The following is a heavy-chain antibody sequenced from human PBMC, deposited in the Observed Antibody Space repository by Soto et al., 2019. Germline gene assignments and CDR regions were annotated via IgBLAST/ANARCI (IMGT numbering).Heavy chain of an antibody. CDR2: VIPIFGTA. J-gene: IGHJ6*02. CDR3: ARTSGTTMLYYYYGMDV. Sequence: QVQLVQSGAEVKKPGSSVKVSCKASGGTFSSYAISWVRQAPGQGLEWMGGVIPIFGTANYAQKFQGRVTITADESTSTAYMELSSVRSEDTAVYYCARTSGTTMLYYYYGMDVWGQGTTVTVSS. V-gene: IGHV1-69*01. D-gene: IGHD4-4*01. CDR1: GGTFSSYA.